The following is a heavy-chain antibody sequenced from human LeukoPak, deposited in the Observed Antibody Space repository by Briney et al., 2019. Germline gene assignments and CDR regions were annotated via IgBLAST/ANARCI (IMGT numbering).Heavy chain of an antibody. V-gene: IGHV1-18*01. CDR3: ASGARYYYDSSGYYEDY. Sequence: ASVKVSCKASGYTFTSYGISWVRQAPGQGLEWMGWISAYSGDTNYAQKFQGRVTMTRDTSTSTVYMELSSLRSEDTAVYYCASGARYYYDSSGYYEDYWGQGTLVTVSS. CDR1: GYTFTSYG. CDR2: ISAYSGDT. J-gene: IGHJ4*02. D-gene: IGHD3-22*01.